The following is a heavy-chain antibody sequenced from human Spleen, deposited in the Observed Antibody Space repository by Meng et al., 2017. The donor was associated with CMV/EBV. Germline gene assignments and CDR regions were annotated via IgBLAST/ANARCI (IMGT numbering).Heavy chain of an antibody. D-gene: IGHD5-12*01. J-gene: IGHJ6*02. Sequence: GGSLRLSCAASGFTFSSYAMSWVRQAPGKGLEWVSAISGSGGSTYYADSVKGRFTISRDNSKNTLYLQMNSLRAEDTAVYYCAKGGMATTYYYYGMDVWGQGTTVTVSS. CDR2: ISGSGGST. CDR3: AKGGMATTYYYYGMDV. V-gene: IGHV3-23*01. CDR1: GFTFSSYA.